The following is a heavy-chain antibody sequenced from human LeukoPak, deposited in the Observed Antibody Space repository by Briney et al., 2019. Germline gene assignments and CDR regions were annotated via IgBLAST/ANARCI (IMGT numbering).Heavy chain of an antibody. CDR1: GYTFTSYY. Sequence: ASVKVSCKASGYTFTSYYMHWVRQAPGQGLEWMGIINPSGGSTSYAQKFQGRVTMTRDTSTSTVYMELSSLRSEDTAVYYCARAGMYYDFWSAQGRVFDYWGQGTLVTVSS. D-gene: IGHD3-3*01. CDR3: ARAGMYYDFWSAQGRVFDY. CDR2: INPSGGST. J-gene: IGHJ4*02. V-gene: IGHV1-46*01.